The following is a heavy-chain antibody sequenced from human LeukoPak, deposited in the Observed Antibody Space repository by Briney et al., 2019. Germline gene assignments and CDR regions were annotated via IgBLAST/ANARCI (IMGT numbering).Heavy chain of an antibody. CDR2: IGTSSTTI. Sequence: GGSLRLSCTASGFTFSSYTMNWVRQPPGKGLEWVSNIGTSSTTIYYADSVKGRFTISRDNAKNSLYLQMNSLRADDTAVYYCARFAAGGSYYYYMDVWGKGTTVTVSS. V-gene: IGHV3-48*01. CDR1: GFTFSSYT. CDR3: ARFAAGGSYYYYMDV. D-gene: IGHD6-25*01. J-gene: IGHJ6*03.